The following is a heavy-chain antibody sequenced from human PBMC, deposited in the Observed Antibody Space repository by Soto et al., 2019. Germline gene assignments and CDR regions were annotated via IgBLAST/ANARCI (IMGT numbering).Heavy chain of an antibody. CDR2: IYHSGST. CDR1: GGSISSSSYY. Sequence: PSETLSLTCTVSGGSISSSSYYWGWIRQPPGKGLEWIGYIYHSGSTYYNPSLKSRVTISVDRSKNQFSLKLSSVTAADTAVYYCARRLTTVTTGFDDWGQGTLVTVSS. CDR3: ARRLTTVTTGFDD. V-gene: IGHV4-39*07. D-gene: IGHD4-17*01. J-gene: IGHJ4*02.